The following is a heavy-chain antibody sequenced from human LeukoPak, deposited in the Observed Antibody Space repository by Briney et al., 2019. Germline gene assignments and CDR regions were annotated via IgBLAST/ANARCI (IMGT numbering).Heavy chain of an antibody. Sequence: GGSLRLSCAASGFTFSSYWMHWVRQAPGKGLEWVSAISGSGGSTYYADSVKGRFTISRDNSKNTLYLQMNSLRAEDTAVYYCAKDDPGSDYYDSSGYGAFDIWGQGTMVTVSS. V-gene: IGHV3-23*01. CDR1: GFTFSSYW. J-gene: IGHJ3*02. D-gene: IGHD3-22*01. CDR3: AKDDPGSDYYDSSGYGAFDI. CDR2: ISGSGGST.